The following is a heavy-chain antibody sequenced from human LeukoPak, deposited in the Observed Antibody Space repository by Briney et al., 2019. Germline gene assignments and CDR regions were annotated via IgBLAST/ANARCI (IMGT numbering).Heavy chain of an antibody. Sequence: GGSLRLSCTASGFTFSSYGMNWVRQAPGKGLEWVSAISGSGDSTNYADSVKGRFTISRDKSKNTLYLQMNSLRAEDTAEYYCAKGHYDGSGFFHYDFGGQDTVVTVSS. D-gene: IGHD3-22*01. CDR2: ISGSGDST. V-gene: IGHV3-23*01. CDR1: GFTFSSYG. J-gene: IGHJ1*01. CDR3: AKGHYDGSGFFHYDF.